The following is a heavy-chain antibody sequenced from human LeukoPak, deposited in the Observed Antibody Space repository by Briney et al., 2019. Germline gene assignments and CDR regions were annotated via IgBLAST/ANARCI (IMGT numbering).Heavy chain of an antibody. Sequence: GGSLRLSCAASGFTFSRYSMTWVRQAPGKGLEWVSSISSSSSYIYYADSLKGRFTISRDNAKNSLYLQMNSLRAEDTAVYYCARDLRRISEYWGQGTLVTVSS. J-gene: IGHJ4*02. CDR2: ISSSSSYI. CDR3: ARDLRRISEY. CDR1: GFTFSRYS. D-gene: IGHD3-16*02. V-gene: IGHV3-21*01.